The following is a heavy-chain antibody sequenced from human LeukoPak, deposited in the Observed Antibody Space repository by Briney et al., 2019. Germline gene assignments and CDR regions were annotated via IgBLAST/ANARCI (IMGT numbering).Heavy chain of an antibody. V-gene: IGHV1-69*01. J-gene: IGHJ4*02. D-gene: IGHD3-22*01. CDR2: TVPIYGTA. CDR1: GGTFNNYA. Sequence: SVKVSCKASGGTFNNYAINWVRQAPGQGLEWVGGTVPIYGTAHYAQKFQGRVTITADESTSTGYMELSSLRSEDTAVYYCARGGYYYDTCGPFDYWGQGTLVTVSS. CDR3: ARGGYYYDTCGPFDY.